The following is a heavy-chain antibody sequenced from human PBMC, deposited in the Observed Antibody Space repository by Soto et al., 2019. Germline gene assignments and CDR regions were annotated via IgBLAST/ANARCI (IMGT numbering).Heavy chain of an antibody. D-gene: IGHD3-10*02. J-gene: IGHJ3*02. Sequence: GGSLRLSCAAFGFTFSSYSMNWVRQAPGKGLEWVSSISSSSSYIYYADSVKGRFTISRDNAKNSLYLQMNSLRADDPAVYSCARDAPCSDDAFDIWGQGTMVTVSS. CDR3: ARDAPCSDDAFDI. V-gene: IGHV3-21*01. CDR2: ISSSSSYI. CDR1: GFTFSSYS.